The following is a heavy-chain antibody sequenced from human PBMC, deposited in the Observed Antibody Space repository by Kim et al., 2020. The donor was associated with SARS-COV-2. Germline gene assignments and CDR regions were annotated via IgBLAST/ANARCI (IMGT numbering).Heavy chain of an antibody. CDR1: GYTFTSYG. J-gene: IGHJ4*02. D-gene: IGHD3-9*01. CDR3: ATYDILTRAFDY. V-gene: IGHV1-18*01. CDR2: ISAYNGNT. Sequence: ASVKVSCKASGYTFTSYGISWVRQAPGQGLEWMGWISAYNGNTNYAQKLQGRVTMTTDTSTSTAYMELRSLRSDDTAVYYCATYDILTRAFDYWGQGTLVTVSP.